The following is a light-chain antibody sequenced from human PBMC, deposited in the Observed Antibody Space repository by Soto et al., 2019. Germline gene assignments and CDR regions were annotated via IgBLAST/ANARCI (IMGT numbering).Light chain of an antibody. CDR2: DVS. CDR3: SSYTSTSNLYV. J-gene: IGLJ1*01. Sequence: QSALTQPASVSGSPGQSITISCTGTSSDIGGYNYVSWYQQLPGKVPKLIIYDVSNRPSGVSDRFSGSKSGNAASLTISGLQDEDEADYYCSSYTSTSNLYVFGTGTKLTVL. V-gene: IGLV2-14*03. CDR1: SSDIGGYNY.